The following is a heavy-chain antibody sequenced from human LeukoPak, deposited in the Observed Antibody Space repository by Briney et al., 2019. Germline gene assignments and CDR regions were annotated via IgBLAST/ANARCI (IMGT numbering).Heavy chain of an antibody. V-gene: IGHV3-23*01. D-gene: IGHD3-10*01. Sequence: GGSLRLSCAASGFTFSNSAMNWVRQAPGKGLEWVSAISGSGGSTYYADSVKGRFTISRDNSKNTLYLQMNSLRAEDTAVYYCARRTYYYGSGSYSLDYWGQGTLVTVSS. CDR2: ISGSGGST. J-gene: IGHJ4*02. CDR1: GFTFSNSA. CDR3: ARRTYYYGSGSYSLDY.